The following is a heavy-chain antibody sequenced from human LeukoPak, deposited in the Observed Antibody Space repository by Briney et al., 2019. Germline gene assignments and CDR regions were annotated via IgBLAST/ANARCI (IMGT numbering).Heavy chain of an antibody. Sequence: ASVKVSCKASGYTFTGYYMHWVRQAPGQGLEWMGIINPSGGSTSYAQKFQGRVTMTRDMSTSTVYMELSSLRSEDTAVYYCAICSGSHLGGAFDIWGQGTMVTVSS. D-gene: IGHD3-10*02. CDR1: GYTFTGYY. CDR2: INPSGGST. V-gene: IGHV1-46*01. CDR3: AICSGSHLGGAFDI. J-gene: IGHJ3*02.